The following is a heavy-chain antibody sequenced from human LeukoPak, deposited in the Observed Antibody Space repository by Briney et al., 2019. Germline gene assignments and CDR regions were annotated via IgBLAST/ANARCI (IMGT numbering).Heavy chain of an antibody. J-gene: IGHJ4*02. CDR3: ARDSSDVLIGYFVDY. D-gene: IGHD3-9*01. CDR2: IFYSGAT. CDR1: GGSISSVSYY. V-gene: IGHV4-39*07. Sequence: SETLSLTCSVSGGSISSVSYYWGWIRQPPGKGLEWIGSIFYSGATYYNASLKSRITISVDTSRNLFSLTLSSVTAADTAVYYCARDSSDVLIGYFVDYWGQGTLVTVSS.